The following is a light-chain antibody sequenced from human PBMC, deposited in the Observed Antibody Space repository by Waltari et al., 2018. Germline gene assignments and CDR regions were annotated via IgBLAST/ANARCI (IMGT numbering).Light chain of an antibody. J-gene: IGLJ3*02. CDR2: DDD. CDR1: NTERKG. CDR3: QVWDSDDDYWV. V-gene: IGLV3-21*03. Sequence: SYVLTQPPSASLAPGNTASIPCAGSNTERKGVHWYQQRPGQAPVLVVSDDDAWPSGTPERLSGSRSGDTATLTLRTVEAGDEADYYCQVWDSDDDYWVFGGGTTLTVL.